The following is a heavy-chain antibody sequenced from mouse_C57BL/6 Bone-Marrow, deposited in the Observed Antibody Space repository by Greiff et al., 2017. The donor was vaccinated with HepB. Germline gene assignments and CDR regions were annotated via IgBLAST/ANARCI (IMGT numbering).Heavy chain of an antibody. CDR3: ARPPGSSPYWYFDV. D-gene: IGHD1-1*01. CDR1: GFTFSDYG. CDR2: ISSGSSTI. J-gene: IGHJ1*03. Sequence: EVKLMESGGGLVKPGGSLKLSCAASGFTFSDYGMHWVRQAPEKGLEWVAYISSGSSTIYYADTVKGRFTISRDNAKNTLFLQMTSLRSEDTAMYYCARPPGSSPYWYFDVWGTGTTVTVAS. V-gene: IGHV5-17*01.